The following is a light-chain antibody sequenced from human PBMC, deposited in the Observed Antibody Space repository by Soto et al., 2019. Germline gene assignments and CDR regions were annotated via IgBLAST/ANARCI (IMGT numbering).Light chain of an antibody. CDR3: QSCDSSLSGSGV. J-gene: IGLJ1*01. V-gene: IGLV1-40*01. Sequence: QSALTQPLSVSGAPRRSAAISSTGSSSNIGAGDDVHWYQQLPGTAPKIHIYRHSNQPTRVADRCSGSKSVTSAALAITGLQAEDEADYYCQSCDSSLSGSGVFGTGTKVTVL. CDR2: RHS. CDR1: SSNIGAGDD.